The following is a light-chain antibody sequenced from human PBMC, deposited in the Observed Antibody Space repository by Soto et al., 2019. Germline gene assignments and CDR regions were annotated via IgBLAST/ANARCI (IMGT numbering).Light chain of an antibody. Sequence: QSVLTQPASVSGSPGQSITISCTGTSSDVGGYNYVSWYQQHPGKAPKLMIYEVINRPSGVSNRFSGSKSGNTASLTISGLQAEDEADYYCQSCDSSLSGSGVFGTGTKVTVL. CDR2: EVI. V-gene: IGLV2-14*01. J-gene: IGLJ1*01. CDR3: QSCDSSLSGSGV. CDR1: SSDVGGYNY.